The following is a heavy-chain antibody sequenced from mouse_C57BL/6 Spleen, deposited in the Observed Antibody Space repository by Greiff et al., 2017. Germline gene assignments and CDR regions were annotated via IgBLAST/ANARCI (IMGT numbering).Heavy chain of an antibody. Sequence: QVQLKQPGAELVKPGASVKLSCKASGYTFTSYWMHWVKQRPGQGLEWIGMIHPNSGSTNYNEKFKSKATLTVDKSSSTAYMQLSSLTSEDSAVYYCAREGGGDWYFDVWGTGTTVTVSS. CDR2: IHPNSGST. CDR1: GYTFTSYW. D-gene: IGHD1-1*02. J-gene: IGHJ1*03. CDR3: AREGGGDWYFDV. V-gene: IGHV1-64*01.